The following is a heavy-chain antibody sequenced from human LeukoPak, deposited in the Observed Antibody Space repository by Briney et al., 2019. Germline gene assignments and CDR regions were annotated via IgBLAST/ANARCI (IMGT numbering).Heavy chain of an antibody. V-gene: IGHV3-23*01. Sequence: PGGSLRLSCAASGFSFSSYAMSWVRQAPGKGLEWVSAISGSGGSTYYADSVKGRFTISRANSKNTLYLQMNSLRAEDTAVYYCAKGLHDFWSGYTYYFDYWGQGTLVTVSS. CDR3: AKGLHDFWSGYTYYFDY. CDR2: ISGSGGST. D-gene: IGHD3-3*01. CDR1: GFSFSSYA. J-gene: IGHJ4*02.